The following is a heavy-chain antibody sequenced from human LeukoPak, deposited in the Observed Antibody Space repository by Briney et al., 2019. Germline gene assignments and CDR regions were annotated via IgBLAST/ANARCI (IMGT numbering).Heavy chain of an antibody. CDR2: INAYNGNT. V-gene: IGHV1-18*01. Sequence: ASVKVSCKASGYTFTSYGISWVRQAPGQGLEWMGWINAYNGNTNYAQKLQGRVTMTTDTSTSTAYMELRSLRSDDTAVYYCARDRITMVRGVITTPRLFDYWGQGTLVTVSS. J-gene: IGHJ4*02. D-gene: IGHD3-10*01. CDR3: ARDRITMVRGVITTPRLFDY. CDR1: GYTFTSYG.